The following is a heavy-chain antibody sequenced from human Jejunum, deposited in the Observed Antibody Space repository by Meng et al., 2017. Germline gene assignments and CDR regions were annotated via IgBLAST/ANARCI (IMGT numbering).Heavy chain of an antibody. V-gene: IGHV1-18*01. CDR1: GYTFTSFA. D-gene: IGHD1-26*01. CDR3: ARTLPHSSGDKRGLDY. CDR2: INGDNGDT. J-gene: IGHJ4*02. Sequence: QVRLVQSGTEVKKPGASVKVSCKASGYTFTSFAITWVRPAPGQGLEWMGWINGDNGDTNNQQNFQGRLIMTTDTSTSTAYMELRSLRSDDTAVYYCARTLPHSSGDKRGLDYWGQGTLVTVSS.